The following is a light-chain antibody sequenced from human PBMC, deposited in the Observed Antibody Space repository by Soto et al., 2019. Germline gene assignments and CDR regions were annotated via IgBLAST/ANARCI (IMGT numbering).Light chain of an antibody. V-gene: IGLV1-44*01. CDR3: ASWDDSLSGFV. J-gene: IGLJ1*01. CDR1: DSNIGSFT. CDR2: TTY. Sequence: QSVLTQPPSASGTPGQRVTISCSGSDSNIGSFTVHWYQQVPGTAPKPLIHTTYQRPSGVPDRFSGSKSGTSGSLAISGLKPEDEADYYCASWDDSLSGFVFGTGTKVTVL.